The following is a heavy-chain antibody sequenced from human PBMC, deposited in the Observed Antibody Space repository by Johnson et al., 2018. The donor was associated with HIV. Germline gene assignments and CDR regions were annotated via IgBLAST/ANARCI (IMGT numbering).Heavy chain of an antibody. Sequence: VQLVESGGALVQPGGSLRLSCATSGFIFGNYWMTWIRQAPGKGLEWVANIDLGGSLTNYVDSVKGRFIISRDNGRNSLYLQMNSLRAEDTAVYYCARDTRDLDAFDIWGQGTMVTVSS. CDR1: GFIFGNYW. J-gene: IGHJ3*02. D-gene: IGHD2-15*01. V-gene: IGHV3-7*05. CDR2: IDLGGSLT. CDR3: ARDTRDLDAFDI.